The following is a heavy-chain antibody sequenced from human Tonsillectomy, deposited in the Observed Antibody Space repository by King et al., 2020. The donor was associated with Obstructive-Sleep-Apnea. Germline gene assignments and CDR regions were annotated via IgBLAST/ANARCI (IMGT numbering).Heavy chain of an antibody. J-gene: IGHJ6*02. Sequence: VQLVESGGGLVKPGGSLRLSCAASGFTFSTYTMNWVRQAPGKGLKWVSSISSSSSYIYYADSLRGRFTISRDNAKNSLYLQMNSLRAEDTAVYYCARETEITLVRGPDSYYYYYGLDVWGQGTTVTVSS. CDR1: GFTFSTYT. CDR2: ISSSSSYI. V-gene: IGHV3-21*01. D-gene: IGHD3-10*01. CDR3: ARETEITLVRGPDSYYYYYGLDV.